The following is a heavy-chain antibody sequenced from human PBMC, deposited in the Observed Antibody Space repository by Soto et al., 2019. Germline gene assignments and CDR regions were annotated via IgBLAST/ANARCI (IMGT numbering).Heavy chain of an antibody. CDR3: AREIMRSGYYPYYYGMDV. J-gene: IGHJ6*02. D-gene: IGHD3-3*01. CDR2: ISSSSSTI. V-gene: IGHV3-48*02. CDR1: GFTFSSYS. Sequence: GGSLRLSCAASGFTFSSYSMNWVRQAPGKGLEWVSYISSSSSTIYYADSVKGRFTISGDNAKNSLYLQMNSLRDEDTAVYYCAREIMRSGYYPYYYGMDVWGQGTTVTVSS.